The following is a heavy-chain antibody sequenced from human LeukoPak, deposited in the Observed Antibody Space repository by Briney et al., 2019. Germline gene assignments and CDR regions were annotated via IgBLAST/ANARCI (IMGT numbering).Heavy chain of an antibody. CDR1: GGTLSSYA. Sequence: SVKVSCKASGGTLSSYAISWVGQAPGQGLEWMGRIISILGIPNYAQKFQGRVTITADKSTTKAYMELSSLRYEDTGVYYCATAAIVMMAARDYWYFDLWGRGTLVTVSS. V-gene: IGHV1-69*04. CDR3: ATAAIVMMAARDYWYFDL. J-gene: IGHJ2*01. D-gene: IGHD2-21*02. CDR2: IISILGIP.